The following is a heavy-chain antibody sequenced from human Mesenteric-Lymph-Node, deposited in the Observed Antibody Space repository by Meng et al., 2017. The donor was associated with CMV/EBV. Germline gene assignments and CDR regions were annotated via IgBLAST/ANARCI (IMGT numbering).Heavy chain of an antibody. CDR2: INRDGTVK. CDR3: ARDVPLVRGTGLYDH. V-gene: IGHV3-7*01. Sequence: GESLKISCAASGFTFSTYWMSWVRQAPGKGLEWVANINRDGTVKYYVGSVKGRFTISRDSAKNSLYLQMNSLRAEDTAVYYCARDVPLVRGTGLYDHWGQGTVVTVSS. CDR1: GFTFSTYW. D-gene: IGHD1-26*01. J-gene: IGHJ5*02.